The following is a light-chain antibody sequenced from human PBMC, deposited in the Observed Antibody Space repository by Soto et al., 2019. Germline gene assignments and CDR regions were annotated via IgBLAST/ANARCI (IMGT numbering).Light chain of an antibody. J-gene: IGLJ1*01. CDR2: EGS. CDR3: CSYAGSSTLYV. V-gene: IGLV2-23*01. Sequence: QSVLTQPASVSGSPGQSITISCTGTSSDVGSYNLVSWYQQHPGKAPKLMIYEGSERPSGVSDRFSGSKSGNTASLTISGFQAEDEADYYCCSYAGSSTLYVFGTGTKVTVL. CDR1: SSDVGSYNL.